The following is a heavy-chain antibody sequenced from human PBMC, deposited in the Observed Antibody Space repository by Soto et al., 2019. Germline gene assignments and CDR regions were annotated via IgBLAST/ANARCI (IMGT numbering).Heavy chain of an antibody. CDR1: GGSINTFDFS. CDR2: IYQSGRT. J-gene: IGHJ6*02. Sequence: TLSLSRAVSGGSINTFDFSWSWIRQPPGRVLEWIGSIYQSGRTYYIPSLKSRVTMSLEKSKNQFSLKINSVVAADTAIYYCAREMTIFGVAPGGGVDVWGQGTTVTVSS. CDR3: AREMTIFGVAPGGGVDV. V-gene: IGHV4-30-2*01. D-gene: IGHD3-3*01.